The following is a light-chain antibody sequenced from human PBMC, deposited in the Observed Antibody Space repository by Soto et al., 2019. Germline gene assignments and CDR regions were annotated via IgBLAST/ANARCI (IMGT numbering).Light chain of an antibody. Sequence: QSVLTQPPSVSGTPGQRVTISCTGSSSNIGAGYDVHWYQQLPGTAPKLLIYGNSNRPSGVPDRFSGSKSGTPASLAITGLQAEDEADYCCQSYDSSLSAPVVFGGGTKVTVL. V-gene: IGLV1-40*01. CDR1: SSNIGAGYD. J-gene: IGLJ2*01. CDR2: GNS. CDR3: QSYDSSLSAPVV.